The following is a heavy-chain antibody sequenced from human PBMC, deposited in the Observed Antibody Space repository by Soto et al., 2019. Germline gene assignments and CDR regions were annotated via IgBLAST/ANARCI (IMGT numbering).Heavy chain of an antibody. J-gene: IGHJ6*02. CDR3: ARDSSIAAAASGMDV. Sequence: QLQLQESGSGLVKPSQTLSLTCAVSGGSISSGGYSWSWIQQPPGKGLEWIGYIYHSGSTYYNPSLKSRVTISVDRSKNQFSLKLSSVTAADTAVYYCARDSSIAAAASGMDVWGQGTTVTVSS. V-gene: IGHV4-30-2*01. D-gene: IGHD6-13*01. CDR2: IYHSGST. CDR1: GGSISSGGYS.